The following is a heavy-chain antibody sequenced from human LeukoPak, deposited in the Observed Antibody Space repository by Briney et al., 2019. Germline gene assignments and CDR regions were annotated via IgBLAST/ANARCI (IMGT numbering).Heavy chain of an antibody. CDR1: GFTFSSYA. J-gene: IGHJ3*02. V-gene: IGHV3-23*01. CDR3: AKDLSDYDILTGYSHDAFDI. D-gene: IGHD3-9*01. CDR2: ISGSGGST. Sequence: GGSLRLSCAASGFTFSSYAMSWVRQAPGKGLEWVSAISGSGGSTYYADSVKGRFTISRDNSKNTLYLQMNSLRAEDTAVYYCAKDLSDYDILTGYSHDAFDIWGQGTMVTVSS.